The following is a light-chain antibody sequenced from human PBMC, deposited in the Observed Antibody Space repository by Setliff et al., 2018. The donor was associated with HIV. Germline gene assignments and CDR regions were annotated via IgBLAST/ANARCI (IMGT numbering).Light chain of an antibody. V-gene: IGLV2-11*01. J-gene: IGLJ1*01. Sequence: QSVLTQPRSVSGSPGQSVTISCTGTSSDFGGYNYVSWYQQHPGKAPKLMIYDVSKRPSGVPDRFSGSKSGNTASLTISGLQPEDEADYYCASHRDTNTLEVFGTGTKV. CDR3: ASHRDTNTLEV. CDR1: SSDFGGYNY. CDR2: DVS.